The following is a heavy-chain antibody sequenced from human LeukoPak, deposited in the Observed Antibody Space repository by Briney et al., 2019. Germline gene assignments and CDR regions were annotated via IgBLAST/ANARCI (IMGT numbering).Heavy chain of an antibody. CDR1: GGSFSGYY. J-gene: IGHJ6*03. D-gene: IGHD5-18*01. V-gene: IGHV4-34*01. Sequence: SETLSLTCAVYGGSFSGYYWSWIRQPPGKGLEWIGEINHSGSTNYNPSLKSRVTMSVDTSKNQFSLKLSSVTAADTAVYYCARDWFILGTATTYYYYYYMDVWGKGTTVTVSS. CDR3: ARDWFILGTATTYYYYYYMDV. CDR2: INHSGST.